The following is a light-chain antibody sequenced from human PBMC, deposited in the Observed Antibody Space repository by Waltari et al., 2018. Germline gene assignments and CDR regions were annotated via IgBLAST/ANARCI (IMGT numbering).Light chain of an antibody. Sequence: PDSLAVSLGERATINCKSSQSVLYSSNNKNYLAWYQQKPGQPPKLLIYWASTRESGVPDRFSGSGSGTDFTLTISSLQAEDVAVYYCQQYYSSLSWTFGQGTKVEIK. J-gene: IGKJ1*01. CDR2: WAS. CDR1: QSVLYSSNNKNY. V-gene: IGKV4-1*01. CDR3: QQYYSSLSWT.